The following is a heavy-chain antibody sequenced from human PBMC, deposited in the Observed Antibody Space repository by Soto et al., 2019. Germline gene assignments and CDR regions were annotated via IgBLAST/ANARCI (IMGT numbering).Heavy chain of an antibody. V-gene: IGHV1-3*01. CDR1: GYTFSSYA. CDR3: ARAGGQFDP. CDR2: INAANGNV. Sequence: QVQLVQSGAEVKKPGASVKVSCKASGYTFSSYALHWVRQAPGQRLEWMGWINAANGNVKYSQKFQGRVTITRDTSASTAYMALSSLSSEDTAVYYCARAGGQFDPWGQGTLVTVSS. J-gene: IGHJ5*02. D-gene: IGHD6-25*01.